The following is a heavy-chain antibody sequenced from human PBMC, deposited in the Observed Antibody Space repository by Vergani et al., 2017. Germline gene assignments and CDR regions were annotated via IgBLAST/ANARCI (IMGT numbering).Heavy chain of an antibody. V-gene: IGHV3-30*01. CDR2: ISYDGSNK. D-gene: IGHD1-26*01. J-gene: IGHJ6*03. Sequence: QVQLVESGGGVVQPGRSLRLSCAASGFTFSSYAMHWVRQAPGKGLEWVAVISYDGSNKYYADSVNGRFTISRDNSNNTLYLQMNSLRAEDTAVYYCARDRGATLYYYYYMDVWGKGTTVTVSS. CDR3: ARDRGATLYYYYYMDV. CDR1: GFTFSSYA.